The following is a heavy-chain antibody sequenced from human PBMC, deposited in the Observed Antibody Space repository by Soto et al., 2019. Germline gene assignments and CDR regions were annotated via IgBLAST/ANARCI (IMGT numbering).Heavy chain of an antibody. J-gene: IGHJ3*02. CDR3: AKDIGQCSGGSCYPDACDI. Sequence: EVQLLESGGGLVQPGGSLRLSCAASGFTFSSYAMSWVRQAPGKGLEWVSAISGSGGSTYYADSVKGRFTISRDNSKNTRYLQRNSRRAEDTAVYYCAKDIGQCSGGSCYPDACDIWGQGTMVTVSS. CDR2: ISGSGGST. D-gene: IGHD2-15*01. V-gene: IGHV3-23*01. CDR1: GFTFSSYA.